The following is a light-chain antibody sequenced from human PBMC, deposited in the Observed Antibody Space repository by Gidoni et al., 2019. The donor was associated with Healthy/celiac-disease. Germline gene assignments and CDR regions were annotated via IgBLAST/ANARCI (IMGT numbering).Light chain of an antibody. CDR3: QQSYSTPQT. J-gene: IGKJ2*01. V-gene: IGKV1-39*01. Sequence: EIQRTKSPPSLSASVGDRVTITCRASQSISSYLNWYQQKPGKAPKLLIYAASSLQSGVPSRFSGSGSGTDFTLTISSLQPEDFATYYCQQSYSTPQTFGQGTKLEIK. CDR1: QSISSY. CDR2: AAS.